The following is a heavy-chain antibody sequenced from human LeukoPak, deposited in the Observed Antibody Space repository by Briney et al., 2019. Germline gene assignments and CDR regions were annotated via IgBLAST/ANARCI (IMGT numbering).Heavy chain of an antibody. J-gene: IGHJ4*02. D-gene: IGHD1-14*01. CDR2: TKSKTDGGTT. CDR1: GFTFTNAW. Sequence: GGSLRLSCAASGFTFTNAWMSWVRQAPGKGLGWVGRTKSKTDGGTTDYAAPVKGRFTISRDDSKNTLFLQMNSLKTEDTAMYYCTTHLPYNYWGQGTLVTVSS. V-gene: IGHV3-15*01. CDR3: TTHLPYNY.